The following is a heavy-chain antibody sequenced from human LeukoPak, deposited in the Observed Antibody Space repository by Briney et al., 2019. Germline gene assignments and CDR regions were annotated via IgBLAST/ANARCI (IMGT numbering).Heavy chain of an antibody. V-gene: IGHV4-59*12. CDR2: VFYSGTT. CDR3: ASYVVGGSSGD. D-gene: IGHD1-26*01. Sequence: SETLSLTCTVSGGSLSGYYWSWIRHAPGKGLEWIGSVFYSGTTNYTPSLKSRAYIPIDTSKNQFSLKLNSVTSADTAVYYCASYVVGGSSGDWGQGTRVTVSS. J-gene: IGHJ4*02. CDR1: GGSLSGYY.